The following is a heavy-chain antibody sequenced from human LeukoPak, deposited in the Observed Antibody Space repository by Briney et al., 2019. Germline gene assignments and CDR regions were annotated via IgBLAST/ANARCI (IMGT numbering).Heavy chain of an antibody. CDR3: AKTGGSYQRSWFDP. CDR2: ISGSGGST. V-gene: IGHV3-23*01. D-gene: IGHD1-26*01. Sequence: GGSLRLSCAASGFTFSSYAMSWVRQAPGKGLEWVSAISGSGGSTYYADSVKGRFTISRDNSKNTLYLQMNSLRAEDTVVYYCAKTGGSYQRSWFDPWGQGTLVTVSS. CDR1: GFTFSSYA. J-gene: IGHJ5*02.